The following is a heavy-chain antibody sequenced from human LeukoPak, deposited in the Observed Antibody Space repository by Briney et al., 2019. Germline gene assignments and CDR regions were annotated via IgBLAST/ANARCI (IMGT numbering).Heavy chain of an antibody. CDR3: ARAPITSPFYFDS. J-gene: IGHJ4*02. Sequence: GGSLRLSCTASGFAFDEHGMSWVRQAPGKGLEWVSGINWSGGSTGYADPLRGRFTISRDNAKNSLYLQMDSLRAEDTALYYCARAPITSPFYFDSWGQGTLVTVSS. D-gene: IGHD2-2*01. V-gene: IGHV3-20*04. CDR1: GFAFDEHG. CDR2: INWSGGST.